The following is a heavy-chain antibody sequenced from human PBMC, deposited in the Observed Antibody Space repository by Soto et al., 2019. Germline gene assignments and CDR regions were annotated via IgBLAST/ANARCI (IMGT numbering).Heavy chain of an antibody. V-gene: IGHV3-11*05. Sequence: QVQLVESGGGLVKPGGSLRLSCAASGFSFSDYYMSWIRQAPGKGLEYVAYISTGSSYTNYADSVKGRFAISRDNAKNSLYLQMISLRAEDTAVYYCARYLSSSWYYFDYWGQGTLVTVSS. CDR3: ARYLSSSWYYFDY. CDR2: ISTGSSYT. D-gene: IGHD6-13*01. J-gene: IGHJ4*02. CDR1: GFSFSDYY.